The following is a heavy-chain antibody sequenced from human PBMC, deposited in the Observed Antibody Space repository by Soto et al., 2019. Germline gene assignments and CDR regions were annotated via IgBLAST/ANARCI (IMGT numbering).Heavy chain of an antibody. J-gene: IGHJ4*02. Sequence: ASVKVSCKASGYTFTSFYMHWVRQAPGQGLEWMGIINPSGTTTDYAQKFQGRVTMTRDTSTSTYYMELSSLTSEDTAVYYCARGAYYDTGGYYFFFWGQGTLVTVSS. CDR1: GYTFTSFY. V-gene: IGHV1-46*01. D-gene: IGHD3-22*01. CDR3: ARGAYYDTGGYYFFF. CDR2: INPSGTTT.